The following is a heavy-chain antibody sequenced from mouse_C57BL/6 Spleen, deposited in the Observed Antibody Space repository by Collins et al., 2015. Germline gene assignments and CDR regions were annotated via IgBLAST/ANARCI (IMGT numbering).Heavy chain of an antibody. CDR3: ARRAYYSNYAYAMDY. CDR1: GYTFTSYW. Sequence: QVQLQQPGAELVKPGASVKLSCKASGYTFTSYWMHWVKQRPGQGLEWIGMIHPNSGSTNYNEKFKSKATLTVDKSSSTAYMQLSSLTSEDSAVYYCARRAYYSNYAYAMDYWGQGTSVTVSS. CDR2: IHPNSGST. D-gene: IGHD2-5*01. V-gene: IGHV1-64*01. J-gene: IGHJ4*01.